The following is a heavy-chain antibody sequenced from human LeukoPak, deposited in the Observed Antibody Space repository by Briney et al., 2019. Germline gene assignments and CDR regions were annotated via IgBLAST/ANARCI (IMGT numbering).Heavy chain of an antibody. CDR2: INPNSVGT. D-gene: IGHD2-2*01. CDR3: ARAAPYYCSSTSCLGY. V-gene: IGHV1-2*02. CDR1: GYTFTGYY. J-gene: IGHJ4*02. Sequence: ASVKVSCKASGYTFTGYYMHWVRQAPVQGLEWMGWINPNSVGTNYAQKFQGRVTMTRDTSISTVYMEVSRLRSDDTAVYYCARAAPYYCSSTSCLGYWGQGTLVTVSS.